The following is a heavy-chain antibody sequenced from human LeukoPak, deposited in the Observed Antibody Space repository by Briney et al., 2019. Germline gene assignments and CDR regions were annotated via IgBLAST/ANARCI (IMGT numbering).Heavy chain of an antibody. Sequence: GGSLRLSCAASGFTFSSYAMSWVRQAPGKGLEWVSAISGSGGGTYYADPVKGRFTISRDNSKNTLYLQMNSLRAEDTAVYYCAKSLDYGDYLFDYWGQGTLVTVSS. CDR1: GFTFSSYA. V-gene: IGHV3-23*01. CDR3: AKSLDYGDYLFDY. J-gene: IGHJ4*02. CDR2: ISGSGGGT. D-gene: IGHD4-17*01.